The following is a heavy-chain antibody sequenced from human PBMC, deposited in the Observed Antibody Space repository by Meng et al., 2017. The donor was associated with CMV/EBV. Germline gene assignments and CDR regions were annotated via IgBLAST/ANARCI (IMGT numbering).Heavy chain of an antibody. CDR3: TTNRVYRIGTDLDY. Sequence: GFRFSCVWMDWGRQAAGKGLERVGGITSKTDGATKDYAAPVRGKFTISMDIQKGKLYLKVKTVKSGATGVYCSTTNRVYRIGTDLDYWGQGTLVTVSS. J-gene: IGHJ4*02. D-gene: IGHD2-8*01. V-gene: IGHV3-15*07. CDR2: ITSKTDGATK. CDR1: GFRFSCVW.